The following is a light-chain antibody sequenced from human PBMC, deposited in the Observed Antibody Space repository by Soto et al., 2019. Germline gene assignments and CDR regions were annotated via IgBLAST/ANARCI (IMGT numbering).Light chain of an antibody. V-gene: IGLV1-40*01. CDR2: ENN. CDR3: QSYDSSLSGYV. Sequence: QSVLTQPPSVSEAPGQRVTISCTGSSSNIGAGYEAHWYQQVPGTAPKLLIYENNNRPSGLPYRFSGSKSGTSASLAITGLQAEDEAEYYCQSYDSSLSGYVFGTGTKLTVL. J-gene: IGLJ1*01. CDR1: SSNIGAGYE.